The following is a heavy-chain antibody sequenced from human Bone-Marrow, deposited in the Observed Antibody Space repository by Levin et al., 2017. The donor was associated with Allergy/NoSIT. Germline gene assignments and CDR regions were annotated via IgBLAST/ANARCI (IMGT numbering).Heavy chain of an antibody. J-gene: IGHJ6*02. CDR3: ARGRGDFPGLDV. V-gene: IGHV4-31*03. Sequence: PSETLSLTCTVSGGSISSGASYWNWIRQHPGGGLEWIGYFYYSGSIYYNPSLESRLTISADTSKNLFSLNLSSVTAADTALYYCARGRGDFPGLDVWGQGTAVTVSS. CDR1: GGSISSGASY. CDR2: FYYSGSI. D-gene: IGHD2-21*02.